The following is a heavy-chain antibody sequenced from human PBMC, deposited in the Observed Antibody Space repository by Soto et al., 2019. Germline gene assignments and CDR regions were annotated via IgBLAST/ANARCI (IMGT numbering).Heavy chain of an antibody. CDR2: ISHSGST. Sequence: QVQLKESSPGLVKPSGTLSLTCNISGGSIITSNWWSWVRQAPGKGLQWIGDISHSGSTNYNPSLKGRASISVDKPNNQLSLTLTSMTAADTALYYCVRERVVAGTDWFFDIWGRGSLVTVSS. V-gene: IGHV4-4*02. J-gene: IGHJ2*01. CDR1: GGSIITSNW. D-gene: IGHD6-19*01. CDR3: VRERVVAGTDWFFDI.